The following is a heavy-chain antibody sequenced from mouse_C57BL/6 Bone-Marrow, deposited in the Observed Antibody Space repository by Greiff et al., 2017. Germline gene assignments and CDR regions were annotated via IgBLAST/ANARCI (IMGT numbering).Heavy chain of an antibody. V-gene: IGHV1-54*01. CDR3: AIYDYDWYFDV. J-gene: IGHJ1*03. Sequence: LQESGAELVRPGTSVKVSCKASGYAFTNYLIEWVKQRPGQGLEWIGVINPGSGGTNYNEKFKGKATLTADKSSSTAYMQLSSLTSEDSAVYFCAIYDYDWYFDVWGTGTTVTVSS. D-gene: IGHD2-4*01. CDR1: GYAFTNYL. CDR2: INPGSGGT.